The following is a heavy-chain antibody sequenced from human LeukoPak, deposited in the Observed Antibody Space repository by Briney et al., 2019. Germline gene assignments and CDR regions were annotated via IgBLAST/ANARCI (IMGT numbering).Heavy chain of an antibody. CDR1: GFTFSNYM. D-gene: IGHD1-20*01. CDR3: LRDLNWSLDQ. V-gene: IGHV3-74*01. Sequence: GGSLRLSCAASGFTFSNYMMHWVRQAPGKGLVWVSRIRSDGITITYADSVKGRFTISRDNAKNTLYLQMNSLRAEDTAVYYCLRDLNWSLDQWGQGTLVTVSS. J-gene: IGHJ4*02. CDR2: IRSDGITI.